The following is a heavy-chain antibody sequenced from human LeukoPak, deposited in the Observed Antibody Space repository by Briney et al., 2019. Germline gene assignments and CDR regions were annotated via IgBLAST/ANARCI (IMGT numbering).Heavy chain of an antibody. J-gene: IGHJ4*02. V-gene: IGHV3-48*03. D-gene: IGHD3-10*01. Sequence: GGSLRLSCAASGFTLSSYDMNWVRQAPGKGLEWVSYISSSSSSIYYADSVKGRFIISRDNAKNSVYLQMNSLRAEDTAVYYCVRARSGAYWGQGTLVTVSS. CDR1: GFTLSSYD. CDR3: VRARSGAY. CDR2: ISSSSSSI.